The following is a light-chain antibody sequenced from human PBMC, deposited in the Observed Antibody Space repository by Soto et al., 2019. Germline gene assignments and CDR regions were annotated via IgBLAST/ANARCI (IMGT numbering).Light chain of an antibody. J-gene: IGKJ3*01. CDR1: QSISSY. V-gene: IGKV1-39*01. CDR3: PQSYSTRFT. Sequence: DIQMTQSPSSLSASVGDRVTITCRASQSISSYLNWYQQKPGKAPKLLIYAASSLESGVPSRFSGSGSGTDFTLTISSLQPEDFATYYGPQSYSTRFTCGPGTKVDIK. CDR2: AAS.